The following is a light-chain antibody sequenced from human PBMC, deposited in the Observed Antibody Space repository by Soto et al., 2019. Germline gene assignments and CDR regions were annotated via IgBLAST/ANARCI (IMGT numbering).Light chain of an antibody. CDR3: QQYNNWPYT. J-gene: IGKJ5*01. CDR1: QSVSSN. Sequence: EIVMTQSPATLSVSPGERATLSCRASQSVSSNLAWYQQKPGQAPRLLIYGASTRATGIPARSSGSGSGTEFTLTISSLQSEDFAVYYCQQYNNWPYTFGQGTLLEIK. CDR2: GAS. V-gene: IGKV3-15*01.